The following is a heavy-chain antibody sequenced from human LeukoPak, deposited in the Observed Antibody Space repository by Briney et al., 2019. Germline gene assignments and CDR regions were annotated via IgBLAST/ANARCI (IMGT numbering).Heavy chain of an antibody. J-gene: IGHJ4*02. D-gene: IGHD6-19*01. CDR2: ISYDGSNK. V-gene: IGHV3-30-3*01. Sequence: GRSLRLSCAASGFTFSSYAMHWVRQAPGKGLERVAVISYDGSNKYYADSVKGRFTISRDNSKNTLYLQMNSLRAEDTAVYYCARDRPLGQWLANLDYWGQGTLVTVSS. CDR1: GFTFSSYA. CDR3: ARDRPLGQWLANLDY.